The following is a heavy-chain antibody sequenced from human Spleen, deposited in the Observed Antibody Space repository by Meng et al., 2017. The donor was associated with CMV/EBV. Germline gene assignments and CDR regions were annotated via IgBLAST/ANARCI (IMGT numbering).Heavy chain of an antibody. CDR1: NYA. Sequence: NYAISWVRQAPGQGLEWMGGIIPSLGKANSAQKFQGRVTLTADESTSTAYMELSSLRSEDTAVYYCAREGGSSSHRYYQYYYGMDVWGHGTTVTVSS. D-gene: IGHD6-13*01. V-gene: IGHV1-69*01. CDR3: AREGGSSSHRYYQYYYGMDV. J-gene: IGHJ6*02. CDR2: IIPSLGKA.